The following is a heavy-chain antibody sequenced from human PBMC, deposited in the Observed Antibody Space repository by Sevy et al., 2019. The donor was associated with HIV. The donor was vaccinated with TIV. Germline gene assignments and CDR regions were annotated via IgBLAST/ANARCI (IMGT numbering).Heavy chain of an antibody. CDR3: ATTKDYYESSGCPFDY. D-gene: IGHD3-22*01. J-gene: IGHJ4*02. Sequence: ASVKVSCKVSGYTLTELSMHWVRQAPGKGLEWMGSFDPEDGETLYAQSLQGRITMTEDTSTDTAYMELNSLRSDDTAVYYCATTKDYYESSGCPFDYWGQGPLVTVSS. CDR2: FDPEDGET. V-gene: IGHV1-24*01. CDR1: GYTLTELS.